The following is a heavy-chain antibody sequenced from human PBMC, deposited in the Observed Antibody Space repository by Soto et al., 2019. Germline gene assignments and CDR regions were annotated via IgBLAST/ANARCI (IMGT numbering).Heavy chain of an antibody. CDR2: IKSKTDGGTT. CDR3: TTEPGYGSGWYGEGY. V-gene: IGHV3-15*01. Sequence: GGSLRLSCAASGFTFSNAWMSWVRQAPGKGLEWVGRIKSKTDGGTTDYAAPVKGRFTISRDDSKNTLYLQMNSLKTEDTAVYYCTTEPGYGSGWYGEGYWGQGTLVTVSS. D-gene: IGHD6-19*01. CDR1: GFTFSNAW. J-gene: IGHJ4*02.